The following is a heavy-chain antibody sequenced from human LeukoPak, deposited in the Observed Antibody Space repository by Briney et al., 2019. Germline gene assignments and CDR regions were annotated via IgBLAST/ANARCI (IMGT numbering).Heavy chain of an antibody. J-gene: IGHJ4*02. CDR1: GFTFSSYA. V-gene: IGHV3-23*01. CDR3: AKDWGIRYCSSTSCYAGLDY. D-gene: IGHD2-2*01. Sequence: GGSLRLSCAASGFTFSSYAMSRVRQAPGKGLEWVSAISGSGGSTYYADSVKGRFTISRDNSKNTLYLQMNSLRAEDTAVYYCAKDWGIRYCSSTSCYAGLDYWGQGTLVTVSS. CDR2: ISGSGGST.